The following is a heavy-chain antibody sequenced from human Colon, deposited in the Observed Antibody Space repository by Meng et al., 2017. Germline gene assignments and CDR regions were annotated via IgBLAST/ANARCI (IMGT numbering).Heavy chain of an antibody. CDR2: ISSSGSTI. J-gene: IGHJ1*01. CDR3: ATSGSYYTGYFQH. Sequence: GGSLRLSCAASGFTFSSYEMNWVRQAPGKGLEWVSYISSSGSTIYYADSVKGRFTISRDNAKNSLYLQMNSLRAEDTAVYYCATSGSYYTGYFQHWGQGTLVTVSS. D-gene: IGHD1-26*01. V-gene: IGHV3-48*03. CDR1: GFTFSSYE.